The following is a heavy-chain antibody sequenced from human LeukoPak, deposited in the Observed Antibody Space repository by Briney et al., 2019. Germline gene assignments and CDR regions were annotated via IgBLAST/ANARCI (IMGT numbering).Heavy chain of an antibody. J-gene: IGHJ4*02. CDR1: GFTFSSYA. CDR2: ISATGGSK. CDR3: ATSIVVVPAATY. V-gene: IGHV3-23*01. D-gene: IGHD2-2*01. Sequence: GGSLRLSCAASGFTFSSYAMAWVRQAPGKGLAWVSSISATGGSKSYADSVKAGISISRDNSKNTLYLQMNSLTAEDTAVYYCATSIVVVPAATYWGQGTLVTVSS.